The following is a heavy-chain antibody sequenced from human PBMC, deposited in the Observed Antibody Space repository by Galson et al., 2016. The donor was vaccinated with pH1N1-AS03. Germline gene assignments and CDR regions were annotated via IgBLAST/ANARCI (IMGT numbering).Heavy chain of an antibody. V-gene: IGHV3-7*01. CDR2: IRQDGSEK. CDR1: GFSFSASW. D-gene: IGHD3-16*02. Sequence: SLRLSCAASGFSFSASWMSWVRQAPGKGLEWVANIRQDGSEKYYVDSVEGRFTISRDNSKNTLYPQMNSLRAEDTAVYYCARDRHYYDYIWGTYRYDWYLDLWGRGTLVTVSS. CDR3: ARDRHYYDYIWGTYRYDWYLDL. J-gene: IGHJ2*01.